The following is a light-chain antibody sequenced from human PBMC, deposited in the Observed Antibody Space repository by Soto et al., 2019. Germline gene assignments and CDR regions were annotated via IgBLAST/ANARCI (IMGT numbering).Light chain of an antibody. J-gene: IGLJ2*01. V-gene: IGLV2-14*01. CDR1: SSDVGGYNY. CDR2: EVS. Sequence: QSALTQPASVSGSPGQSITISCTGTSSDVGGYNYVSWYQQHPGKAPKFIIYEVSNRPSGVSNRFSGSKSGNTASLTISGLQAEDEAAYYCSSYRSGSTRVVFGGGTKLTVL. CDR3: SSYRSGSTRVV.